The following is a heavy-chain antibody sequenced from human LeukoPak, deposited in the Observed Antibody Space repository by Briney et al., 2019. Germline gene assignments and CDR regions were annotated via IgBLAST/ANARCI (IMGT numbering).Heavy chain of an antibody. J-gene: IGHJ5*02. D-gene: IGHD2-15*01. CDR2: IKQDGSEK. V-gene: IGHV3-7*01. CDR3: AGGSGFLITS. CDR1: GFTFRSYW. Sequence: GGSLRLSCAASGFTFRSYWMNWVRQAPGKGLEWLAIIKQDGSEKYYMGSVEGRFTISRDNAKNSLHLQMNSLRAEDTAVYYCAGGSGFLITSWGQGTLVPVSA.